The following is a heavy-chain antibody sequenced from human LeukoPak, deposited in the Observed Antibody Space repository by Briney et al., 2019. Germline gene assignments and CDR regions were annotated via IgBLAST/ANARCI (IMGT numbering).Heavy chain of an antibody. CDR3: ARVFRIAVAGRSFDY. CDR1: GYTFTGYY. D-gene: IGHD6-19*01. Sequence: ASVKVSCKASGYTFTGYYMHWVRQAPGQGLEWMGWINPNSGGTNYAQKFQGRVTMTRDTSISTAYMELSRLRSDDTAAYYCARVFRIAVAGRSFDYWGQGTLVTVSS. J-gene: IGHJ4*02. V-gene: IGHV1-2*02. CDR2: INPNSGGT.